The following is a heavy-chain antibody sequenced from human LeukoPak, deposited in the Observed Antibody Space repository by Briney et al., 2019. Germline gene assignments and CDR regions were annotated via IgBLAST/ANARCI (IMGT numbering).Heavy chain of an antibody. Sequence: SETLSLTCTVSGGSISSYYWSWIRQPAGKGLEWIGRIYTSGSTNYNPSLKSRVTMSVDTSKNQFSLKLSSVTAADTAVYYCAGTYRPTYYYDSSGYPNSFDYWGQGTPVTVSS. J-gene: IGHJ4*02. CDR3: AGTYRPTYYYDSSGYPNSFDY. CDR2: IYTSGST. D-gene: IGHD3-22*01. V-gene: IGHV4-4*07. CDR1: GGSISSYY.